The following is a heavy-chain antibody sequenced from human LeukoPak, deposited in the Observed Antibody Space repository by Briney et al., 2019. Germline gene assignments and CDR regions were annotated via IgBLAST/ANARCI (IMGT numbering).Heavy chain of an antibody. CDR1: GFTFSSHA. V-gene: IGHV3-30*04. D-gene: IGHD2-15*01. CDR3: ARGIECSGGGCRDH. J-gene: IGHJ4*02. Sequence: PGMSLRLSCAASGFTFSSHAMHWVRQAPGMGLEWVAVISDDGGDKYYADSVKGRFTISTDNSKSTVYLQMNSLRAEDTAVYYCARGIECSGGGCRDHWGQGTLVTVSS. CDR2: ISDDGGDK.